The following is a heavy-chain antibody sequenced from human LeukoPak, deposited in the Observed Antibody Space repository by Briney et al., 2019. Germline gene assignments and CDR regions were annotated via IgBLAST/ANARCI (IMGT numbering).Heavy chain of an antibody. CDR3: AKDPGRSGGSCYSDY. J-gene: IGHJ4*02. D-gene: IGHD2-15*01. CDR1: GVTFCSFS. CDR2: ISSSGTYI. V-gene: IGHV3-21*01. Sequence: GGSLRLSCAASGVTFCSFSMTWVRQAPGKGLEWVSPISSSGTYIYYADSVKGRFTISRDNAKDSLYLQMNSLRAEDTAVYYCAKDPGRSGGSCYSDYWGQGTLVTVSS.